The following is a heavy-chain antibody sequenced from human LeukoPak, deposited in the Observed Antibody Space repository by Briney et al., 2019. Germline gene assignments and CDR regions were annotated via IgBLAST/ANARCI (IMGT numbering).Heavy chain of an antibody. J-gene: IGHJ5*02. CDR3: ARRNLRSGSSPGFDP. Sequence: GGSLRLSCAASGFTFSSYGMHWVRQAPGKGLEWVAVISYDGSNKYYADSVKGRFTISRDNSKNTLYLQMNSLRAEDTAVYYCARRNLRSGSSPGFDPWGQGTLVTVSS. D-gene: IGHD3-10*01. V-gene: IGHV3-30*03. CDR2: ISYDGSNK. CDR1: GFTFSSYG.